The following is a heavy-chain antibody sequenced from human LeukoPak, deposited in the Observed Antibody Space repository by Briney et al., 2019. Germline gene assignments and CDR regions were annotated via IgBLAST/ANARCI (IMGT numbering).Heavy chain of an antibody. Sequence: SETLSLTCTVSGGSISSGTYYWGWIRQPPGKGLEWIGSLYHSGSTYYSPSLKSRVTMSVDTSKNQFSLKLTSVTAADTAVYYCARDMTYHFYGMDVWGQGTTVTVSS. CDR3: ARDMTYHFYGMDV. CDR1: GGSISSGTYY. CDR2: LYHSGST. V-gene: IGHV4-39*01. J-gene: IGHJ6*02.